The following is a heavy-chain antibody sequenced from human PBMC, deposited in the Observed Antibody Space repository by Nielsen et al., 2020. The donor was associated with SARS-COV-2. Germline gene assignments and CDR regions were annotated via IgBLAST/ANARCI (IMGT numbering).Heavy chain of an antibody. J-gene: IGHJ6*02. Sequence: VRQAPGKGLEWIGEINHSGSTNYNPSLKSRVTISVDKSKNQFSLKLSSVTAADTAVYYCARILIAAAGRYYYGMDVWGQGTTVTVSS. V-gene: IGHV4-4*02. D-gene: IGHD6-13*01. CDR3: ARILIAAAGRYYYGMDV. CDR2: INHSGST.